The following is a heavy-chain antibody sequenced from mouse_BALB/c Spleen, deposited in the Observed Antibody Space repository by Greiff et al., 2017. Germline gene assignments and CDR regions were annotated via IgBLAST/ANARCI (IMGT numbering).Heavy chain of an antibody. V-gene: IGHV5-4*02. CDR1: GFTFSDYY. J-gene: IGHJ4*01. CDR3: AREGGTTAHYYAMDY. CDR2: ISDGGSYT. D-gene: IGHD1-2*01. Sequence: EVQLVESGGGLVKPGGSLKLSCAASGFTFSDYYMYWVRQTPEKRLEWVATISDGGSYTYYPDSVKGRFTISRDNAKNNLYLQMSSLKSEDTAMYYCAREGGTTAHYYAMDYWGQGTSVTVSS.